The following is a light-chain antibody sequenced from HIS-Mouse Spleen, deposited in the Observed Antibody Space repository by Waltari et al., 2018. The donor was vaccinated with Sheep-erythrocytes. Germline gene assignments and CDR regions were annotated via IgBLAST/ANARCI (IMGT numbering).Light chain of an antibody. CDR3: MIWHSSAWV. CDR1: SGLNVGTYR. CDR2: YKSDSDK. V-gene: IGLV5-45*03. Sequence: QAVLTQPSSLSASPGASASLTCTLRSGLNVGTYRIYCYQQKPGSPPQYLLRYKSDSDKQQGSGVPSRFSGSKDASANAGILLISGLQSEDEADYYCMIWHSSAWVFGGGTKLTVL. J-gene: IGLJ3*02.